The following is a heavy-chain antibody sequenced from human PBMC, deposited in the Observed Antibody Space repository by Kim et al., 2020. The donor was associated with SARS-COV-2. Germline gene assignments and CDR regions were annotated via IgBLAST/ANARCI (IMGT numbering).Heavy chain of an antibody. J-gene: IGHJ6*03. Sequence: GGSLRLSCAASGFTFSTYGMHWVRQAPGKGLELVAVIWYDGSNKYYADSVKGRFTISRDNSKSTLYLQMNSLGAEDTAVYYCARGRGNYYYFMDVWGKGTTVTVSS. V-gene: IGHV3-33*01. CDR2: IWYDGSNK. CDR3: ARGRGNYYYFMDV. CDR1: GFTFSTYG.